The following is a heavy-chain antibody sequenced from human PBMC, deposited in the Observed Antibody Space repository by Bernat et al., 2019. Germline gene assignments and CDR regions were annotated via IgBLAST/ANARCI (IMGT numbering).Heavy chain of an antibody. V-gene: IGHV3-7*03. J-gene: IGHJ5*01. D-gene: IGHD3-10*01. CDR3: ASLYGGFGP. CDR2: IKEDGSET. CDR1: GFTFNNYW. Sequence: EVQLVESGGGLVQPGGSLRLSCAASGFTFNNYWMSWVRQAPGKGLEWVANIKEDGSETYHVDSVRGRFTIARDNAKNSLYLQMNSRRAEDTAVYYCASLYGGFGPWGQGTLVTGSS.